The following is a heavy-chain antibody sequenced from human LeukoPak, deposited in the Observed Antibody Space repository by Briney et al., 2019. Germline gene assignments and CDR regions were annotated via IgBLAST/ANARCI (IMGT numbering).Heavy chain of an antibody. D-gene: IGHD6-19*01. CDR3: ARDQQWLDPARHGFDY. Sequence: GASVKVSCKASGYTFTSNGISWVRQVPGQGLEWMGWISAYIGNTNYAQKFQGRVTMTTDTSTSAAYMELRSLTSDDTAVYYCARDQQWLDPARHGFDYWGQGTLVTVSS. J-gene: IGHJ4*02. CDR1: GYTFTSNG. CDR2: ISAYIGNT. V-gene: IGHV1-18*01.